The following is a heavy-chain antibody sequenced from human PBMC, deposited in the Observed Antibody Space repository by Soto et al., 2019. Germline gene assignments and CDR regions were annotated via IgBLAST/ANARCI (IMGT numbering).Heavy chain of an antibody. CDR1: GFTFSSYA. CDR2: ISVRGGGT. CDR3: ANDRTYIAAAGTVGMNV. J-gene: IGHJ6*02. D-gene: IGHD6-13*01. V-gene: IGHV3-23*04. Sequence: EVRLVESGGGLVQRGGSLRLSCAASGFTFSSYAMTWVRQAPGKGLEWVSIISVRGGGTYYGDSVKGRFTISRDNSINALYLQMNSLRVEYTAAYYCANDRTYIAAAGTVGMNVWGQGTMVTVSS.